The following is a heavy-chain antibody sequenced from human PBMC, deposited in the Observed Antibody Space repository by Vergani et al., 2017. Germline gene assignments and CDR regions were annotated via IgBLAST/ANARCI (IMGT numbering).Heavy chain of an antibody. J-gene: IGHJ5*02. D-gene: IGHD3-3*01. V-gene: IGHV1-18*01. CDR2: ISAYNYHT. Sequence: QVQLVQSGAEVKKPGASVKVSCKASGYTLASYGITWVRQAPGQRLEWMGWISAYNYHTNYAQNFQGRVTMTTDTSTSTAYMELRSLRSDDTALYYCARVNGHYDFWSGYSNIRYNWFDPWGQGTLVTVSS. CDR1: GYTLASYG. CDR3: ARVNGHYDFWSGYSNIRYNWFDP.